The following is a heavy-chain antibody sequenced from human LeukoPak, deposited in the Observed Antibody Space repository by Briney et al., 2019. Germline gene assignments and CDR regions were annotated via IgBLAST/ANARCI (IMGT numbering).Heavy chain of an antibody. CDR1: GFTFSSYS. CDR2: ISSSSTI. J-gene: IGHJ4*02. Sequence: GGSLRLSCAASGFTFSSYSMNWVRQAPGKGLEWVSYISSSSTIYHADSVKGRFTISRDNAKNSLYLQMNSLRAEDTAVYYCATDLDMVRGTLGYWGQGTLVTVSS. V-gene: IGHV3-48*04. D-gene: IGHD3-10*01. CDR3: ATDLDMVRGTLGY.